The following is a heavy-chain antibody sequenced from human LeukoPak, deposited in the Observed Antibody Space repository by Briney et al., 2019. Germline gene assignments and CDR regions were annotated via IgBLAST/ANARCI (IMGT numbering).Heavy chain of an antibody. CDR3: ARATSWYYYDSSGYSGAFDI. CDR2: IYYSGST. V-gene: IGHV4-59*01. Sequence: SETLSLTCTVSGGSISTYYWNWIRQPPGKGLEWIGYIYYSGSTNYNPSLKSRVTMSVDTSKNQFSLKLSSVTAADTAVYYCARATSWYYYDSSGYSGAFDIWGQGTMVTVSS. CDR1: GGSISTYY. D-gene: IGHD3-22*01. J-gene: IGHJ3*02.